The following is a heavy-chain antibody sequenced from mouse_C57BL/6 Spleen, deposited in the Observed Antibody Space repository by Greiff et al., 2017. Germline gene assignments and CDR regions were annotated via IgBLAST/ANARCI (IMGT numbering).Heavy chain of an antibody. D-gene: IGHD1-1*01. CDR3: ARWHTTVVARDY. V-gene: IGHV1-9*01. J-gene: IGHJ2*01. CDR2: ILPGSGST. CDR1: GYTFTGYW. Sequence: QVQLQQSGAELMKPGASVKISCKASGYTFTGYWIEWVKQRPGHGLEWIGEILPGSGSTNYNDKFKGKATFTADTSSNTAYMQLSSLTTEDSAVYYCARWHTTVVARDYWGQGTTLTVSS.